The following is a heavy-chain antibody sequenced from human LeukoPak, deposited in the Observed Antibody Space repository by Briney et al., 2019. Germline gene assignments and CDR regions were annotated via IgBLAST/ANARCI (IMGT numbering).Heavy chain of an antibody. V-gene: IGHV4-34*01. CDR3: ARGPASGSNFAWFDP. D-gene: IGHD3-10*01. J-gene: IGHJ5*02. CDR1: GGSLSNYY. CDR2: INHGGST. Sequence: NPSETLSLTCAVYGGSLSNYYWSWIRQPPGKGLEWIGDINHGGSTKYNPSLKSRVTISVDMSKNQFSLELSSVTAADTAVYYCARGPASGSNFAWFDPWGQRTLVTVSS.